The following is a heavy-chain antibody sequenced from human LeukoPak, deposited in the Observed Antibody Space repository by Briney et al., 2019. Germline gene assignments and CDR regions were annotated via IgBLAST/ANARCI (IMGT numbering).Heavy chain of an antibody. CDR2: ISSDSKTI. CDR3: TRVPYITGAFDF. V-gene: IGHV3-48*02. CDR1: GFTFSSYD. Sequence: AGGSLRLSCAASGFTFSSYDMNWVRQAPGKGLEWVSYISSDSKTIYYADSVKGRFIISRDNAKNSLYLQMNSLRDDDTAVYYCTRVPYITGAFDFWGQGTLVTVSS. D-gene: IGHD1-20*01. J-gene: IGHJ4*02.